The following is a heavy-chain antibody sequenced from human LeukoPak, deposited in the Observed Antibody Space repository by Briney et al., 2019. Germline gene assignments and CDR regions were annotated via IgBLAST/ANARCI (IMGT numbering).Heavy chain of an antibody. CDR1: GGSISSGSYY. Sequence: PSETLSLTCTVSGGSISSGSYYWSWVRQPAGKGLEWIGRIYTSGSTNYNPSLKSRVTISVDTSKNQFSLKLSSVTAADTAVYYCARDPDGSGSYLDYWGQGTLVTVSS. V-gene: IGHV4-61*02. J-gene: IGHJ4*02. CDR3: ARDPDGSGSYLDY. CDR2: IYTSGST. D-gene: IGHD3-10*01.